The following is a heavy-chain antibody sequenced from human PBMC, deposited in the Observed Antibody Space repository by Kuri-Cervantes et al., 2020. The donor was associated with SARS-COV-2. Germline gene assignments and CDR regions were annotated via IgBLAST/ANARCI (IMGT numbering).Heavy chain of an antibody. CDR2: ISYDGSNK. CDR1: GFTFSSYA. D-gene: IGHD3-3*01. J-gene: IGHJ2*01. V-gene: IGHV3-30-3*01. CDR3: ARGNDFWSGRDWYFDL. Sequence: GESLKISCAASGFTFSSYAMHWVRQAPGKGLEWVAVISYDGSNKYYADSVKGRFTISRDNSKNTLYLQMNSLRAEGTAVYYCARGNDFWSGRDWYFDLWGRGTLVTVSS.